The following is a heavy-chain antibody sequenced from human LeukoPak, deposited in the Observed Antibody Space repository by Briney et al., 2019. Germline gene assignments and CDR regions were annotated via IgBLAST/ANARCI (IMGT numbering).Heavy chain of an antibody. D-gene: IGHD5-12*01. J-gene: IGHJ3*02. CDR2: IDPGDGET. CDR3: ALPRWISVSAFDI. V-gene: IGHV1-24*01. CDR1: GYTLTELS. Sequence: ASVKVSCKASGYTLTELSMHWVRQAPGKGLEWMGGIDPGDGETIYAQKFQGRVTMTKDTSTDTAYMELSSLGSEDTAVYYCALPRWISVSAFDIWGQGTMVTVSS.